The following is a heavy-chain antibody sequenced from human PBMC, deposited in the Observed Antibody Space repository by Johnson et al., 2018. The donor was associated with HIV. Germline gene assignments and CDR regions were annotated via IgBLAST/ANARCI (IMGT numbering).Heavy chain of an antibody. CDR1: GFTFSSYG. CDR2: ISSSGSTI. CDR3: ARDNEDIVLVGAFDI. D-gene: IGHD2-8*02. V-gene: IGHV3-48*04. Sequence: EVQLVESGGGLAQPGGSLRLSCAGSGFTFSSYGMHWVRQAPGKGLEWVSYISSSGSTIYYADSVKGRFTISRDNAKNSLYLQMNSLRAEDTAVYYCARDNEDIVLVGAFDIWGQGTMVTVSS. J-gene: IGHJ3*02.